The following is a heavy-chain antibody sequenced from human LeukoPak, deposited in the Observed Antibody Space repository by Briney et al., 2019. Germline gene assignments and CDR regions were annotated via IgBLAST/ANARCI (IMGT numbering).Heavy chain of an antibody. CDR2: IYYSGST. J-gene: IGHJ5*02. CDR3: ARDLTGDQFFDP. V-gene: IGHV4-31*03. CDR1: GGSISNDGYY. Sequence: PSQTLSLTCNVSGGSISNDGYYWSWIRQHPGKGLEWLGYIYYSGSTYYNPSLKSRVTLSVDTSKSRFSLRLSSVTAADTAVYYCARDLTGDQFFDPWGQGTLVTVSS. D-gene: IGHD7-27*01.